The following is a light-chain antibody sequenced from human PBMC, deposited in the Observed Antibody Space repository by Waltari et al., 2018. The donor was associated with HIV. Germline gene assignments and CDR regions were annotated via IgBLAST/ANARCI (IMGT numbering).Light chain of an antibody. Sequence: DSQMTQSPSTLSASVGDRVTITCRARQGIDNWLAWYQEKPGKAPKLLIYMASNLETGVPSRFSGSGFGTEFTLTISSLQPEDLGTYYCQEYNRGFGQGTKVEIK. CDR1: QGIDNW. CDR3: QEYNRG. V-gene: IGKV1-5*03. CDR2: MAS. J-gene: IGKJ1*01.